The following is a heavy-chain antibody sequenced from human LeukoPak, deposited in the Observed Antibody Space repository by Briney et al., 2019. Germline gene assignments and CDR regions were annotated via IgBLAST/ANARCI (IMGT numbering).Heavy chain of an antibody. Sequence: GGSLRLSCAASGFTFSSYAMHWVRQAPGKGLEWVAVISYDGSNKYYADSVKGRFTISRDNSKNTLYLQMNGLRAEDTAVYYCARDLEKGAFDYWGQGTLVTVSS. CDR2: ISYDGSNK. J-gene: IGHJ4*02. CDR1: GFTFSSYA. CDR3: ARDLEKGAFDY. V-gene: IGHV3-30-3*01.